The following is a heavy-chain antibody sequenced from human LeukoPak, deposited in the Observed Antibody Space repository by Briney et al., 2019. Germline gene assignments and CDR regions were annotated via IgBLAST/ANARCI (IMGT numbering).Heavy chain of an antibody. D-gene: IGHD3-16*01. CDR3: AKGLTFGFDY. Sequence: GGSLRLSCAASGFTFSTSGMHWVRQAPGKGLEWVAFIRYDGSSKYFADSVKGRFTISRDNSKDTLYLQMNSLRAEDTAVYYCAKGLTFGFDYRGQGTLVTVSS. V-gene: IGHV3-30*02. CDR1: GFTFSTSG. CDR2: IRYDGSSK. J-gene: IGHJ4*02.